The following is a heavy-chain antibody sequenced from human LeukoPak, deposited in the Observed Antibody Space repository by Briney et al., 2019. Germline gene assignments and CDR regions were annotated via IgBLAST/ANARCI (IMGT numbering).Heavy chain of an antibody. J-gene: IGHJ6*02. Sequence: ASVKVSCKASGYTFTSYDINWVRQATGQGLEWMGWMNPNSGNTGYAQKFQGRVTMTRNTSISTAYMELSSLRSEDTAVYYCARVRVGATTFAVPVWYYYYGMDVWGQGTTVTVSS. CDR2: MNPNSGNT. D-gene: IGHD1-26*01. CDR1: GYTFTSYD. CDR3: ARVRVGATTFAVPVWYYYYGMDV. V-gene: IGHV1-8*01.